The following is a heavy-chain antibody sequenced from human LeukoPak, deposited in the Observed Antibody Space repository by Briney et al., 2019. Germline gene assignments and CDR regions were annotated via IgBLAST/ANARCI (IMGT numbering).Heavy chain of an antibody. CDR1: GYTFTSYD. D-gene: IGHD3-10*02. V-gene: IGHV1-8*01. Sequence: ASVKVSCKASGYTFTSYDINWVRQATGQGLEWMGWMNPNSGNTGYAQKFQGRVTMTRSTSISTAYIELSSLSSEDTAVYYCARVPVRMLGFRWFDPWGQGTLVTVSS. J-gene: IGHJ5*02. CDR3: ARVPVRMLGFRWFDP. CDR2: MNPNSGNT.